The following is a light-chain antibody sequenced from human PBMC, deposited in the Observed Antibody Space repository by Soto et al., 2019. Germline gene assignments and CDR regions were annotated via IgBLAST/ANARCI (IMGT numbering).Light chain of an antibody. CDR3: QQYNTYPET. J-gene: IGKJ1*01. CDR2: DAS. Sequence: DIRMTKYPSTLSASVGDRVTITCRASQSISSWLAWYQQKAGKAPKLLIYDASTLESGVPSRFSGSGSGTEFTLTITSLQPDDFATYYCQQYNTYPETFGQGTMVDI. V-gene: IGKV1-5*01. CDR1: QSISSW.